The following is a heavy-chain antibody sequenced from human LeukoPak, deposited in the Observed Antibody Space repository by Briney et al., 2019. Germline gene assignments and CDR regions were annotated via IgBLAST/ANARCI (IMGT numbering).Heavy chain of an antibody. J-gene: IGHJ6*02. D-gene: IGHD2-2*02. V-gene: IGHV3-23*01. CDR2: ISGSGGST. CDR1: GFTFSSYA. Sequence: PGGSLRLSCAASGFTFSSYAMSWVRQAPGKGLEWVSAISGSGGSTYYADSVKGRFTISRDNSKNTLYLQMNSLRAEDTAVYYCARVRIVVVPAAIHGNYYYGMDVWGQGTTVTVSS. CDR3: ARVRIVVVPAAIHGNYYYGMDV.